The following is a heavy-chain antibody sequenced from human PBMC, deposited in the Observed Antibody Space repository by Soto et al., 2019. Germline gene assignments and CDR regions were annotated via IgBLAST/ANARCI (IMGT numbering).Heavy chain of an antibody. Sequence: GGSLRLSCAASWFTFSGSAMHWVRQASGKGLEWVGHIRSSSNNYATAYAASVTGRFTISRDDSKSTAYLQMNSLKTEDTAVYYCTGSAKGYWGQGTQVTVSP. CDR1: WFTFSGSA. CDR2: IRSSSNNYAT. V-gene: IGHV3-73*01. D-gene: IGHD6-19*01. J-gene: IGHJ4*02. CDR3: TGSAKGY.